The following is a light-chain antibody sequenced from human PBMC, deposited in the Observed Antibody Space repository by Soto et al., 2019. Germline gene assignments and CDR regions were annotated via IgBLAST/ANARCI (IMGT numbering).Light chain of an antibody. CDR3: QQYNNWPPGT. CDR2: GAS. V-gene: IGKV3-15*01. Sequence: EIVMTQSPATLSVSPGERATLSCRASQSVSSKLAWYQQKPGQAPRLLIFGASTRVTGIPARFSGSGSGTEFTLTISSLQSEDFAVYYCQQYNNWPPGTFGQGTKVEIK. J-gene: IGKJ1*01. CDR1: QSVSSK.